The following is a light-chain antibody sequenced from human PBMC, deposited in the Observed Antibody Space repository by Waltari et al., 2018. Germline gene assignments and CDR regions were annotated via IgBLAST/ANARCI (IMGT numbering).Light chain of an antibody. V-gene: IGKV1-33*01. CDR3: QQYDNLPLT. J-gene: IGKJ4*01. CDR1: QDISNY. Sequence: DIQMTQSPSSLSASVGDRVPITCQASQDISNYLNWYQQKPGKAPKPLIYDASNLEIGVPSRFSGRGSGTDFTFTISSLQPEDIATYYCQQYDNLPLTFGGGTKVEIK. CDR2: DAS.